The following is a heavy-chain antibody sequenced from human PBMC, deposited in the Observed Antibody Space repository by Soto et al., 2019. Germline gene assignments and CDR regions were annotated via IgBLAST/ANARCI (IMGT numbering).Heavy chain of an antibody. J-gene: IGHJ4*02. CDR3: AKNSEKYRDSKCDY. D-gene: IGHD4-17*01. CDR1: GFTFSSYG. CDR2: VSDSGGST. V-gene: IGHV3-23*01. Sequence: PGGSLRLSCTASGFTFSSYGMHWVRQAPGKGLEWVSAVSDSGGSTYYADSVKGRFTISRDNSKNTLYLQMNSLRAEDTAVYYCAKNSEKYRDSKCDYWGQGALVTGSS.